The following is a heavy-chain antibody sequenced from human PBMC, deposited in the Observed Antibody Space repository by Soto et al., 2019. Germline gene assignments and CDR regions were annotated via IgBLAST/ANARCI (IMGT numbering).Heavy chain of an antibody. V-gene: IGHV3-21*01. CDR1: GPTFSTYG. CDR2: ITSSGSYI. CDR3: ARDESAGSSTSN. D-gene: IGHD2-2*01. Sequence: DVLLVESGGGLVKPGGSLRLSCVASGPTFSTYGMNWIRQTPGKGLEWVSSITSSGSYIHYADSVQGRFTVSRDNAKNSMYLQMNSLRVEDTAVYFCARDESAGSSTSNWGQGTLVTVSS. J-gene: IGHJ4*02.